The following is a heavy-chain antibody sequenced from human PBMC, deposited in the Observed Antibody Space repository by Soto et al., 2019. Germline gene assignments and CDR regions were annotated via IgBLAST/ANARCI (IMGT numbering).Heavy chain of an antibody. CDR3: ARLLGADTLDQ. CDR1: GGSMSNFY. Sequence: SETLSLTCTASGGSMSNFYWSWIRQPPGKGLEWIAYIYYSGSTQCNPSLRSRVTISVDTPKNQFSLKLSSVTAADTAVYYCARLLGADTLDQWGRGNLVTVSS. CDR2: IYYSGST. J-gene: IGHJ4*02. D-gene: IGHD2-15*01. V-gene: IGHV4-59*08.